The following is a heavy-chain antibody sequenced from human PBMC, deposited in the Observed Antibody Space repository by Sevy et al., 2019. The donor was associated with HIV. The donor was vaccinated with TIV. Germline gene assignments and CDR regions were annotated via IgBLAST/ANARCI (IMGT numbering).Heavy chain of an antibody. CDR1: GFTFSSYS. Sequence: GGSLRLSCAASGFTFSSYSMNWVRQAPGKGLEWVSSISSSSSYIYYADSVKGRFTISRDNAKNALYLQMNSLRAEDTAVYYCARRHTARSQNKAAGATGMKGEFDYWGQGTLVTVSS. V-gene: IGHV3-21*01. CDR2: ISSSSSYI. J-gene: IGHJ4*02. D-gene: IGHD1-1*01. CDR3: ARRHTARSQNKAAGATGMKGEFDY.